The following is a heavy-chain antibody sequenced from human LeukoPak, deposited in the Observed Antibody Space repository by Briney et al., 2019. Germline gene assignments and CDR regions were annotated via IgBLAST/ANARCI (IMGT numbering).Heavy chain of an antibody. CDR2: FYSSGST. CDR1: GFTVSSNY. CDR3: ARLEKKSYYYMDV. D-gene: IGHD1-1*01. J-gene: IGHJ6*03. Sequence: GGSLRLSCAVSGFTVSSNYMGWVRQAPGKGLKWVSVFYSSGSTYYADSVKGRFTISRDNSENTLFLQMNTLRAEDTAVYYCARLEKKSYYYMDVWGKGTTVTVSS. V-gene: IGHV3-53*01.